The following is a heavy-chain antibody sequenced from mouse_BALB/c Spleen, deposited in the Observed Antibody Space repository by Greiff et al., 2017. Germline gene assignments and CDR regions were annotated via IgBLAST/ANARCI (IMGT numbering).Heavy chain of an antibody. CDR1: GYSITSGYY. CDR3: ARDGNYLRHY. Sequence: EVQLQESGPGLVKPSQSLSLTCSVTGYSITSGYYWNWIRQFPGNKLEWMGYISYDGSNNYNPSLKNRISITRDTSKNQFFLKLNPVTTEDTATYYCARDGNYLRHYWGQGTSVTVSS. D-gene: IGHD2-1*01. V-gene: IGHV3-6*02. J-gene: IGHJ4*01. CDR2: ISYDGSN.